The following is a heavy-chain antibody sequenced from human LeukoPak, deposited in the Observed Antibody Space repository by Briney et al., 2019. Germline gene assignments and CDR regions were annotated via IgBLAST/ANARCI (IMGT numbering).Heavy chain of an antibody. J-gene: IGHJ4*02. CDR2: IYYTEST. Sequence: SETLSLTCTVSGGSFSSYYWGWIRQPPGKGLEWIGYIYYTESTRYNPSLKSRVTISLDTSMNQFSLELSSVTAAGTAFYYCARSPDPPYFDFWGQGILVTVSS. CDR3: ARSPDPPYFDF. V-gene: IGHV4-59*01. CDR1: GGSFSSYY.